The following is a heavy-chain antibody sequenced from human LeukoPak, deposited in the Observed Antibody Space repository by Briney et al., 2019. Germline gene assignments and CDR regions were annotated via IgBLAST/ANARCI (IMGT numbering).Heavy chain of an antibody. J-gene: IGHJ3*02. V-gene: IGHV4-59*01. Sequence: SETLSLTXTVSNDSIKDYYWNWIRQPPGKGLEWSGFISNSGSTNYNPSLKSRVTISIDTSKRQFSLKLSSVTAADTAVYYCARYEVGSSWAQAFDMWGQGTMVTVSS. CDR1: NDSIKDYY. D-gene: IGHD6-13*01. CDR3: ARYEVGSSWAQAFDM. CDR2: ISNSGST.